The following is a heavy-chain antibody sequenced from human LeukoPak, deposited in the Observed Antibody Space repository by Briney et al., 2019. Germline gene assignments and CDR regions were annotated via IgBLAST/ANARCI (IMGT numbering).Heavy chain of an antibody. CDR2: ISAYNGNT. J-gene: IGHJ4*02. V-gene: IGHV1-18*04. D-gene: IGHD3-10*01. CDR3: ARDSKVRGEYPLGY. CDR1: GYTFTSYG. Sequence: ASVKVSCKASGYTFTSYGISWVRQAPGQGLEWMGWISAYNGNTNYAQKLQGRVTITTDTSTSTAYMELRSLRSDDTAVYYCARDSKVRGEYPLGYWGQGTLVTVSS.